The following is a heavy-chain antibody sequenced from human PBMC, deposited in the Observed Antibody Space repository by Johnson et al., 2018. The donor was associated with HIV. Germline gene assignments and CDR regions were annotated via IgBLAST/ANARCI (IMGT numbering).Heavy chain of an antibody. CDR2: ISYDGSNK. V-gene: IGHV3-30-3*01. D-gene: IGHD1-26*01. CDR3: AKDRSMDDACDI. J-gene: IGHJ3*02. CDR1: GFTFSSYA. Sequence: QVQLVESGGGVVQPGRSLRLSCAASGFTFSSYAMHWVRQAPGKGLEWVAVISYDGSNKYYADSVKGRFTIPRDNSKNTLYLQMNSLRAEDTAVYYCAKDRSMDDACDIWGRGTMVTVSS.